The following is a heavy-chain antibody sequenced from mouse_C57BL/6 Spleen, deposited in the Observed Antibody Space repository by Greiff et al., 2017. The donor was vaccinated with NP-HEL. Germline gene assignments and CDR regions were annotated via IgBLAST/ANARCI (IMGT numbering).Heavy chain of an antibody. V-gene: IGHV1-59*01. Sequence: QVQLQQPGAELVRPGTSVKLSCKASGYTFTSYWMPWVTQRPGQGLEWIGVIDPSDSYTNYNQKFKGKATLTVDTSSSTAYMQLSSLTSEDSAVYYCAREETTVVAEEGYFDVWGTGTTVTVSS. D-gene: IGHD1-1*01. CDR1: GYTFTSYW. J-gene: IGHJ1*03. CDR3: AREETTVVAEEGYFDV. CDR2: IDPSDSYT.